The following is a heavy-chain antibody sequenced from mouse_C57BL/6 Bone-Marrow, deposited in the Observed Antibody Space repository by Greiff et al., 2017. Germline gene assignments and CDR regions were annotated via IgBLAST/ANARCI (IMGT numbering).Heavy chain of an antibody. CDR2: IDPETGGT. V-gene: IGHV1-15*01. D-gene: IGHD4-1*01. CDR1: GYTFTDYE. J-gene: IGHJ2*01. CDR3: APNWDGGPFDY. Sequence: QVQLQQSGAELVRPGASVTLSCKASGYTFTDYEMHWVKQTPVHGLEWIGAIDPETGGTAYNQKFKGKAILTADKSSSTAYMELRSLTSEDSAVYYCAPNWDGGPFDYWGQGTTLTVSS.